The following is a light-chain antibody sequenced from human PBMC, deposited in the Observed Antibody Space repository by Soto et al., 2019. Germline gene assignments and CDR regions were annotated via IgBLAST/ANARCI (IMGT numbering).Light chain of an antibody. CDR2: GAS. CDR3: QQYDDWLSWT. V-gene: IGKV3-15*01. J-gene: IGKJ1*01. Sequence: EIVVTQSPVTLSVSPGERATLSCRASQSVNGHLAWYQHKPGQAPRLLIYGASTRATGIPARFSASGSGTQFTLTISSLQSEDFAIYYCQQYDDWLSWTFGQGTKVEIK. CDR1: QSVNGH.